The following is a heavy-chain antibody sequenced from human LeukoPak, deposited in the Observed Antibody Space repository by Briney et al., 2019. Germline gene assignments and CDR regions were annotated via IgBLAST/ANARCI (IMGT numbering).Heavy chain of an antibody. CDR1: GGSISSGSYY. CDR2: IYTSGST. Sequence: SETLSLTCTVSGGSISSGSYYWSWIRQPAGKGLEWIGRIYTSGSTNYNPSLKSRVTISVDTSKNQFSLKLSSVTAADTAVYYCARHEPRYFHYFDYWGQGTLVTVSS. CDR3: ARHEPRYFHYFDY. V-gene: IGHV4-61*02. J-gene: IGHJ4*02. D-gene: IGHD1-1*01.